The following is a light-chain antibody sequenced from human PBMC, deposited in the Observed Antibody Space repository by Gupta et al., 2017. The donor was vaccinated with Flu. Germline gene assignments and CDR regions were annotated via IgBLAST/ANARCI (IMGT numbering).Light chain of an antibody. J-gene: IGKJ1*01. CDR1: QSILYSSNNKNY. V-gene: IGKV4-1*01. CDR2: WAS. Sequence: IVLTQSPDSLAVSLCERATINCKSSQSILYSSNNKNYLAWYQQKPGQPPRLLIYWASTRESGVPDRISGSGSGTDFTRTISSLQAEDGAVYYCQQYYDGPRTFGQGTKVEVK. CDR3: QQYYDGPRT.